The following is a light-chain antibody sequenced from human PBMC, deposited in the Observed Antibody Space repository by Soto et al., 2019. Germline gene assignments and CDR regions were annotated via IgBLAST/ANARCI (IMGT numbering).Light chain of an antibody. V-gene: IGKV3-15*01. CDR2: GAS. CDR1: QSVSSN. CDR3: QQYNNWPPRT. Sequence: EIVMTQSPATLSVSPGERATLSCRASQSVSSNLAWYQQKPGQAPRLLIYGASTKATGIPARYGGSGSGTEFTLTISGLQSEDFAVYCCQQYNNWPPRTFGQGTKREIK. J-gene: IGKJ2*01.